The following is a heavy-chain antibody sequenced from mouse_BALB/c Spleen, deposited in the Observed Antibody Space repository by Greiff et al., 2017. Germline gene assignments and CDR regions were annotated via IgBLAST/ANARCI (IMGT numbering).Heavy chain of an antibody. CDR3: ARYYYGSSHWYFDV. D-gene: IGHD1-1*01. Sequence: EVQVVESGGGLVKPGGSLKLSCAASGFTFSSYAMSWVRQTPEKRLEWVASISSGGSTYYPDSVKGRFTISRDNARNILYLQMSSLRSEDTAMYYCARYYYGSSHWYFDVWGAGTTVTVSS. CDR1: GFTFSSYA. J-gene: IGHJ1*01. CDR2: ISSGGST. V-gene: IGHV5-6-5*01.